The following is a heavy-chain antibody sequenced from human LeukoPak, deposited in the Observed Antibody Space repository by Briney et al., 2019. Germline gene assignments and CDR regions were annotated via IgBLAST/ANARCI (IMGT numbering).Heavy chain of an antibody. CDR3: ARDFRDPDYSGSYDY. D-gene: IGHD1-26*01. V-gene: IGHV3-48*04. CDR2: ISSSSSTI. Sequence: PGGSLRLSCAASGFTFSSSSMNWVRQAPGKGLEWVSYISSSSSTIYYADSVKGRFTISRDNAKNSLYLQMNSLRVEDTAVYYCARDFRDPDYSGSYDYWGQGTLVTVSS. CDR1: GFTFSSSS. J-gene: IGHJ4*02.